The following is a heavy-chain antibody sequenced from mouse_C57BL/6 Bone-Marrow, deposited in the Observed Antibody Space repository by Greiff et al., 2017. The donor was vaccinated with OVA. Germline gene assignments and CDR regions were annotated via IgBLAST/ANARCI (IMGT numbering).Heavy chain of an antibody. CDR3: ARHEGSSAWFAY. CDR2: IWSDGST. D-gene: IGHD3-2*02. CDR1: GFSLTSYG. V-gene: IGHV2-6-1*01. Sequence: VKLVESGPGLVAPSQSLSITCTVSGFSLTSYGVHWVRQPPGQGLEWLVVIWSDGSTTYNSALKSRLSISKDNSKSQVFLKMNSLQTEDTAMYYCARHEGSSAWFAYWGQGTLVTVSA. J-gene: IGHJ3*01.